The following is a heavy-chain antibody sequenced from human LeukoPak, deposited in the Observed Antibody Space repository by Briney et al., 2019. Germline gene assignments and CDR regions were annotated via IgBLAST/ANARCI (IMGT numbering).Heavy chain of an antibody. CDR3: ARFSDYGDYGGDTGWFDP. CDR2: IYHSGST. Sequence: SETLSLTCAVYGGSFSGYYWSWIRQPPGKGLEWIGEIYHSGSTNYNPSLKSRVTISVDKSKNQFSLKLSSVTAADTAVYYCARFSDYGDYGGDTGWFDPWGQGTLVTVSS. J-gene: IGHJ5*02. CDR1: GGSFSGYY. D-gene: IGHD4-17*01. V-gene: IGHV4-34*01.